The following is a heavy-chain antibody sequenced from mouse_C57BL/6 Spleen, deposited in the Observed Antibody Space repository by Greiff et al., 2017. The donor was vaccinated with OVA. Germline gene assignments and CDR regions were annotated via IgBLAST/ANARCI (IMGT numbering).Heavy chain of an antibody. CDR3: ARHEVYSNYEGYAMDY. D-gene: IGHD2-5*01. CDR2: FYPGSGSI. CDR1: GYTFTKYT. Sequence: QVQLQQSGAELVKPGASVKLSCKASGYTFTKYTIHWVKQRSGQGLEWIGWFYPGSGSIKYNEKFKDKATLTADKSSSTVYMELSRLTSEDSAVYFCARHEVYSNYEGYAMDYWGQGTSVTVSS. J-gene: IGHJ4*01. V-gene: IGHV1-62-2*01.